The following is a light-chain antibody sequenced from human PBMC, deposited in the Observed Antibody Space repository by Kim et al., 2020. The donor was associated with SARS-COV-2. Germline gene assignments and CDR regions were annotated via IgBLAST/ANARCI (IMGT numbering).Light chain of an antibody. CDR3: NSRDSSGNHLGVV. CDR2: GKN. Sequence: GQTVRITCQGDSLRSYYASWYKQKPGQAPVLVIYGKNNRPSGIPDRFSGSSSGNTASLTITGAQAEDEADYYCNSRDSSGNHLGVVFGGGTQLTVL. CDR1: SLRSYY. J-gene: IGLJ2*01. V-gene: IGLV3-19*01.